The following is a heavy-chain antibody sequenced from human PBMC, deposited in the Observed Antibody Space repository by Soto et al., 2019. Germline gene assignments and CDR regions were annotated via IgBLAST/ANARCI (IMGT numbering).Heavy chain of an antibody. CDR2: IIPIFGTA. D-gene: IGHD2-15*01. V-gene: IGHV1-69*13. Sequence: GAPVKVSCQASGGTFSSYAISWVRQAPGQGREWMGGIIPIFGTANYEQKFQGRITITADESTSTAYMERSSLRSEDTAVYYCARGGYCSGGSCDSRPLDYWGQGTLVTVSS. CDR3: ARGGYCSGGSCDSRPLDY. CDR1: GGTFSSYA. J-gene: IGHJ4*02.